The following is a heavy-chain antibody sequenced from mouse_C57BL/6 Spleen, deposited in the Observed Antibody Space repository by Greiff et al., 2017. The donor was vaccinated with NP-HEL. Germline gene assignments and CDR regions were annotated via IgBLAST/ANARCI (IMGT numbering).Heavy chain of an antibody. V-gene: IGHV1-64*01. D-gene: IGHD2-4*01. CDR2: IHPNSGST. CDR1: GYTFTSYW. CDR3: AKGAYYDDDGGYFDV. J-gene: IGHJ1*03. Sequence: QVQLQQPGAELVKPGASVKLSCKASGYTFTSYWMHWVKQRPGQGLEWIGMIHPNSGSTNYNEKFKSKATLPVDKSSSTAYMQLSSLTSEDSAVYYCAKGAYYDDDGGYFDVWGTGTTVTVSS.